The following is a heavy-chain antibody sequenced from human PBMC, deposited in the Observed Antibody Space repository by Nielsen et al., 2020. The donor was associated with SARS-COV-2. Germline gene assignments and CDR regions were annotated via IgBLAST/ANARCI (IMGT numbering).Heavy chain of an antibody. CDR2: IKQDGSEK. D-gene: IGHD6-6*01. CDR3: ARESTSSFRFYYYYYGMDV. V-gene: IGHV3-7*03. J-gene: IGHJ6*02. CDR1: GFTFSSYW. Sequence: GESLKISCAASGFTFSSYWMSWVRQAPGKGLEWVANIKQDGSEKYYVDSVKGRFTISRDNAKNSLYLQMNSLRAEDTAVYYCARESTSSFRFYYYYYGMDVWGQGTTVTVSS.